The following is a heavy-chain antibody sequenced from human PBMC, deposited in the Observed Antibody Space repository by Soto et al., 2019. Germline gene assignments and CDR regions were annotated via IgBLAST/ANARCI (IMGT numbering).Heavy chain of an antibody. V-gene: IGHV3-74*01. CDR2: LYTYGSTT. D-gene: IGHD5-18*01. CDR3: ASGYGYDFDS. J-gene: IGHJ4*02. Sequence: ELQLVESGGGLVQPGGSLRLSCAASGFTFSNYWMHWVRQAPGKGLVWVSRLYTYGSTTYYADSVKGRFTISRDNAKNTLYLQMNSLRAEDTAVYYCASGYGYDFDSWGQGTLVTVSS. CDR1: GFTFSNYW.